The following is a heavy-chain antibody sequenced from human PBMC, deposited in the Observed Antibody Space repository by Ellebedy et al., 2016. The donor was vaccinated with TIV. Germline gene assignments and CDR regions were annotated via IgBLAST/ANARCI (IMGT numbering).Heavy chain of an antibody. Sequence: GGSLRLXXAASGFSVSIHYMTWVRQAPGKGLEWVSAISGSGDNTYYADSVRGRFTISRDNSKNTLYLQMNSLRAEDTAVYYCAKDGNFNAFDIWGQGTMVTVSS. CDR1: GFSVSIHY. V-gene: IGHV3-23*01. D-gene: IGHD1-26*01. J-gene: IGHJ3*02. CDR3: AKDGNFNAFDI. CDR2: ISGSGDNT.